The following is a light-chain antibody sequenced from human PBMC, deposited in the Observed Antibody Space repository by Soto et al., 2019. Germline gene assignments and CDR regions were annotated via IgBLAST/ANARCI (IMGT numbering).Light chain of an antibody. V-gene: IGKV3-20*01. Sequence: EIVLTQSPGTLSLSPGERATLSCRASQSVSNIYIAWYQQKPGQAPRVLIYGASRRATGIPDRFSGSGSGTEFTLTISRLEPEDFEVYYCQQYSSSFRTFGQGTKVDIK. CDR3: QQYSSSFRT. CDR2: GAS. J-gene: IGKJ1*01. CDR1: QSVSNIY.